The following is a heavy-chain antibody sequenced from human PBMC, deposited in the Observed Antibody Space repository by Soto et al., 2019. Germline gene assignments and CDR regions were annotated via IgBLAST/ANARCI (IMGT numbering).Heavy chain of an antibody. CDR3: ASRPPRRFNQIKRYYYYGMDV. D-gene: IGHD2-2*01. Sequence: GGSLRLSCAASGFTFSSYAMHWVRQAPGKGLEWVAVISYDGSNKYYADSVKGRFTISRDNSKNTLYLQMNSLRAEDTAVYYCASRPPRRFNQIKRYYYYGMDVWGQGAPVSVSS. CDR1: GFTFSSYA. V-gene: IGHV3-30-3*01. J-gene: IGHJ6*02. CDR2: ISYDGSNK.